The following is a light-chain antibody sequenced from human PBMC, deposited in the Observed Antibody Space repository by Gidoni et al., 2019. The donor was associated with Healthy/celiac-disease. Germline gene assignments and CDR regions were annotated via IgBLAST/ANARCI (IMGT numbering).Light chain of an antibody. CDR3: QQTIT. CDR2: DAS. Sequence: DIQMTQSPSSLSASVGDRVTITCQASQDISNYLNWYQQKPGKAPKLLIYDASNLETGVPSRFSGSGSGTDFTFTISSLQPEDIATYYCQQTITLXQXTRLEIK. CDR1: QDISNY. V-gene: IGKV1-33*01. J-gene: IGKJ5*01.